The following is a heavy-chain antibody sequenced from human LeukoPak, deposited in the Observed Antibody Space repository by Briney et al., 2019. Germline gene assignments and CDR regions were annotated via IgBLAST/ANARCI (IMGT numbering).Heavy chain of an antibody. V-gene: IGHV3-23*01. D-gene: IGHD3-22*01. CDR2: ISGSGGSR. CDR1: GFTFRPYA. J-gene: IGHJ4*02. CDR3: ARDNQYYYDTNYY. Sequence: GGPLRLSGPASGFTFRPYALGWARQAPGKGLEGVSAISGSGGSRYYAGSVEGRFTISRDNSKNTLYLQMNSLRAEDTAVYYCARDNQYYYDTNYYWGQGTLVTVSS.